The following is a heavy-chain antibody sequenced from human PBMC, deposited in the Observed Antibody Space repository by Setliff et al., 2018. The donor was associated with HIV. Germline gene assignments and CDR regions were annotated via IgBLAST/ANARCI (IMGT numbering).Heavy chain of an antibody. J-gene: IGHJ6*02. D-gene: IGHD3-10*01. CDR2: IHHSGNT. V-gene: IGHV4-38-2*01. CDR1: GYSISSGYY. Sequence: SETLSLTCPVSGYSISSGYYWGWIRQPPGRGLEWIVAIHHSGNTYYNPSLKSRVTISVDTSKNLFSLKVNSVTAADTAVYYCARHDIPLVRGLVWGQGTTVTVSS. CDR3: ARHDIPLVRGLV.